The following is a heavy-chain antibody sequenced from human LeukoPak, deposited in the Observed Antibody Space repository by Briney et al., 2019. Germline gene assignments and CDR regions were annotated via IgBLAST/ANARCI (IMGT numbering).Heavy chain of an antibody. CDR2: ISSSSSYI. CDR1: GFTFSSYS. V-gene: IGHV3-21*01. J-gene: IGHJ4*02. Sequence: PGGSLRLSCAASGFTFSSYSMNWVRQAPGKGLEWVSSISSSSSYIYYADSVKGRFTISRDNAKNSLYLQMNSLRAEDTAVYYCAKGVYDSSGYSAGDWFDYWGQGTLVTVSS. D-gene: IGHD3-22*01. CDR3: AKGVYDSSGYSAGDWFDY.